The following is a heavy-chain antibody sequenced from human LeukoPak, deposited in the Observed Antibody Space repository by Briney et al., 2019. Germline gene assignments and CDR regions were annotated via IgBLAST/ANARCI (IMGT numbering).Heavy chain of an antibody. V-gene: IGHV5-51*01. J-gene: IGHJ6*02. Sequence: GESLKISCKGSGYKFTTHWIGWVRQMPGKGLEYMGFIYPDDSETRYSPSFEGQVTISADRSTSTAYLQWSSLNASDTAMYYCARTNTGGGYHYYGMDVWGQGTTVIVS. CDR2: IYPDDSET. CDR3: ARTNTGGGYHYYGMDV. D-gene: IGHD3-16*02. CDR1: GYKFTTHW.